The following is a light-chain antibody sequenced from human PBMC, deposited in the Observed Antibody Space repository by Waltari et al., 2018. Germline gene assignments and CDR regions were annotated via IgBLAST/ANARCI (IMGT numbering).Light chain of an antibody. Sequence: EIVLTQSSGTLSLSPGASSPLSCRVSQSVRSSYLAWYQQKPGQAPRLLIYGASSRVTGIPDRFSGSGSGTDFTLSISRLEPEDFAVYYCQQYGSSPPTFGLGTQVEIK. J-gene: IGKJ1*01. CDR2: GAS. CDR1: QSVRSSY. V-gene: IGKV3-20*01. CDR3: QQYGSSPPT.